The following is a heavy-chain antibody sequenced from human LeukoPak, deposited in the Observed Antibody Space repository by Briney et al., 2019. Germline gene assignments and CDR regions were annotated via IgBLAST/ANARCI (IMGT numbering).Heavy chain of an antibody. V-gene: IGHV5-51*01. CDR1: GYSFTSYW. CDR3: ARPAYYDFWSGYYAVY. D-gene: IGHD3-3*01. J-gene: IGHJ4*02. Sequence: GESLKISCKGSGYSFTSYWIGRVRQMPGKGLEWMGIIYPGDSDTRYSPSFQGQVTISADKSISTAYLQWSSLKASDTAMYYCARPAYYDFWSGYYAVYWGQGTLVTVSS. CDR2: IYPGDSDT.